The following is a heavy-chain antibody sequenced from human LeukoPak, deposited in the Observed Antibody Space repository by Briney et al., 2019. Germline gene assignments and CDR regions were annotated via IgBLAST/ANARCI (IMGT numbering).Heavy chain of an antibody. CDR1: GGSISSYY. D-gene: IGHD5-24*01. Sequence: KASDTLSLTCTVSGGSISSYYWSWIRQPPGKGLEWIGYIYYSGSTNYNPSLKSRVTISVDTSKNQFSLKLSPVTAADTAVYYCARVAPQDPPDGYNAYYFDYWGQGTLVTVSS. CDR2: IYYSGST. CDR3: ARVAPQDPPDGYNAYYFDY. J-gene: IGHJ4*02. V-gene: IGHV4-59*07.